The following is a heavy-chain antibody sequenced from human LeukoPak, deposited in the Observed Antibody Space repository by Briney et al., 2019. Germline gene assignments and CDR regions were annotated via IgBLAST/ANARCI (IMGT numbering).Heavy chain of an antibody. J-gene: IGHJ4*02. CDR1: GFTFSTYW. V-gene: IGHV3-74*01. CDR2: INPDGTTT. D-gene: IGHD6-19*01. CDR3: ARVSIGWYSFDY. Sequence: GGSLRLSCAASGFTFSTYWMHWVRQAPGEGLVWVSRINPDGTTTNYADSVKGRFTISRDNAKDTVYLQMNSLRAEDTAVYYSARVSIGWYSFDYWGQGTLVTVSS.